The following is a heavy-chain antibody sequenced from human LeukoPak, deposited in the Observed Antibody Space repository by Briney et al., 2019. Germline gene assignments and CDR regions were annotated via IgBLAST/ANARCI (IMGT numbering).Heavy chain of an antibody. V-gene: IGHV3-30*18. CDR1: GFTLSSFG. CDR2: IAYDGSDK. D-gene: IGHD4-17*01. Sequence: GGSLRLSCAASGFTLSSFGMHWVRQAPGKGLEWAAFIAYDGSDKYYTDSVKGRFTISRDNSKSTLYLQMNSLRAEDTAVYYCAKGSTTVIDYWGQGTLVTVSS. J-gene: IGHJ4*02. CDR3: AKGSTTVIDY.